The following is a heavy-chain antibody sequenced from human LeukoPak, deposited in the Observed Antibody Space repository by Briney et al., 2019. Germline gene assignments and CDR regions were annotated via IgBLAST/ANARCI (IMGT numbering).Heavy chain of an antibody. Sequence: GGSLRLSCAVSGFTFTTYAMSWVRQAPGKGLKWVSAISSSGDRTYYADSVKGRFTISRDNSKNTLYLQMNSLRAEDTAVYYCARGVVYATYYYYYMDVWGKGTTVTVSS. J-gene: IGHJ6*03. V-gene: IGHV3-23*01. D-gene: IGHD2-8*02. CDR1: GFTFTTYA. CDR2: ISSSGDRT. CDR3: ARGVVYATYYYYYMDV.